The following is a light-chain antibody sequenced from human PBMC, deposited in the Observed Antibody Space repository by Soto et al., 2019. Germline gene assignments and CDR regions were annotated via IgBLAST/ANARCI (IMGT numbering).Light chain of an antibody. CDR2: GAS. Sequence: EIVMTQSPATLSVSPGERATLSCRASQSVSSNLAWYQQKPGQAPRLLIYGASTSATGIPARFSGSGSGTEFTLTISSLQSEDFAVYYCQQYNDWPPTFGGGTKVDI. V-gene: IGKV3-15*01. CDR1: QSVSSN. J-gene: IGKJ4*01. CDR3: QQYNDWPPT.